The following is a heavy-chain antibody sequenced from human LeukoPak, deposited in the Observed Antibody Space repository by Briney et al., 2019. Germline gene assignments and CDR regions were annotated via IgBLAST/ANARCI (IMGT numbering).Heavy chain of an antibody. CDR3: ARPMAENYGMDV. CDR1: GFTFSSYG. Sequence: PGGSLRLSCAASGFTFSSYGMHWVRQAPGKGLEWVAVIWYDGSNKYYADSVKGRFTISRDNSKNTLYLQMNSLRAEDTAVYYCARPMAENYGMDVWGQGTTVTVSS. V-gene: IGHV3-33*01. CDR2: IWYDGSNK. D-gene: IGHD3-10*01. J-gene: IGHJ6*02.